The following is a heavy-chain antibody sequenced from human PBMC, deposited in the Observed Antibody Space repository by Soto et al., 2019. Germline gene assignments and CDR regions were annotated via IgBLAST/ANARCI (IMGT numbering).Heavy chain of an antibody. CDR1: EFTFSSYW. CDR3: ARVYEGYCTGTTCVAAHYYYYMDV. V-gene: IGHV3-7*01. J-gene: IGHJ6*03. Sequence: GGSLRLSCAASEFTFSSYWMSWVRQAPGRGLEWVANIKQDGSEKYYVDSVKGRFTISRDNAKNSLYLQMNSLRGEDTAVYYCARVYEGYCTGTTCVAAHYYYYMDVWGKGTMVTVSS. D-gene: IGHD2-2*01. CDR2: IKQDGSEK.